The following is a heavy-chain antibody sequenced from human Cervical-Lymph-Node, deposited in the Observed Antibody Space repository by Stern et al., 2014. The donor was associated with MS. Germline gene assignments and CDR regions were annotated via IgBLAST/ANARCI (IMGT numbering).Heavy chain of an antibody. V-gene: IGHV1-46*03. D-gene: IGHD1-26*01. CDR1: GYTFTNYY. J-gene: IGHJ4*02. Sequence: QMQLGQSGAEVKKPAASVKVSCKASGYTFTNYYMHWVRQPPGPGLEWMGIINPSGDTTTYAQMLQGRVTVTRDTSTSTVYMELSSLKSEDTAIYYCTKDSGSFSIDSWGQGTLVTVSS. CDR3: TKDSGSFSIDS. CDR2: INPSGDTT.